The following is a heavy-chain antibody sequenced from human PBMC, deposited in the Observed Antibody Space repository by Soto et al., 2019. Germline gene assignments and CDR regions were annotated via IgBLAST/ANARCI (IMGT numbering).Heavy chain of an antibody. CDR3: ARESSSSLSGFDY. CDR1: GYTFTNYY. V-gene: IGHV1-2*02. Sequence: ASVKFSCKASGYTFTNYYIHWVRQAPGQGLEWMGWLNPNSGATSYAQKVQDRVTMTRDTSSSSVYMELNSLRAEDTAVYYCARESSSSLSGFDYWGQGTLVTVSS. CDR2: LNPNSGAT. D-gene: IGHD6-6*01. J-gene: IGHJ4*02.